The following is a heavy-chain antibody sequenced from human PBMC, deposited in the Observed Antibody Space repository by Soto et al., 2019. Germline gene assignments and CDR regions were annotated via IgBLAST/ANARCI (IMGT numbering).Heavy chain of an antibody. CDR1: GYTLTELS. Sequence: RASVKVSCKVSGYTLTELSMHWVRQAPGKGLEWMGGFDPEDGETIYAQKFQGRVTMTEDTSTDTAYMELSSLRSEDTAVYYCATESLYIQSPGAGYNWFDPWGQGTLVTVSS. D-gene: IGHD1-20*01. J-gene: IGHJ5*02. CDR2: FDPEDGET. CDR3: ATESLYIQSPGAGYNWFDP. V-gene: IGHV1-24*01.